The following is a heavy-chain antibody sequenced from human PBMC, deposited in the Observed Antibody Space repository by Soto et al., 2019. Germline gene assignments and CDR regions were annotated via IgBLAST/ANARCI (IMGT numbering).Heavy chain of an antibody. D-gene: IGHD5-12*01. CDR3: ARDGRDGYKLGTYWYFDL. CDR2: ISYDGSNK. CDR1: GFTFSSYA. Sequence: GGSLRLSCAASGFTFSSYAMHWVRQAPGKGLEWVAVISYDGSNKYYADSVKGRFTISRDNSKNTLYLQMNSLRAEDTAVYYCARDGRDGYKLGTYWYFDLWGRGTLVTVSS. V-gene: IGHV3-30*04. J-gene: IGHJ2*01.